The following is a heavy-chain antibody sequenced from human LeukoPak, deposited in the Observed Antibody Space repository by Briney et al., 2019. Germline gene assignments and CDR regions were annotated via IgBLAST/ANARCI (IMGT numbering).Heavy chain of an antibody. CDR2: ISGSGGST. Sequence: GGSLRLSCAASGFTFSSYAMSWVRQAPGKGLGWVSGISGSGGSTYYADSVKGRFTISRDNSKNTLYLQINSLRAEDPAVYYCAKGFRVGPAVLYGMDVWGQGTTVTVSS. V-gene: IGHV3-23*01. D-gene: IGHD2-2*01. CDR3: AKGFRVGPAVLYGMDV. CDR1: GFTFSSYA. J-gene: IGHJ6*02.